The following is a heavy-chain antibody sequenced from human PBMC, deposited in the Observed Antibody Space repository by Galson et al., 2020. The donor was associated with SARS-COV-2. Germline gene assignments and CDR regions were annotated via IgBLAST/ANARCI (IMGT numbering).Heavy chain of an antibody. Sequence: TGGSLRLSCAASGFTVSKNHVTWVRQAPGKGLECVSAIYGVGNRYYADSVKGRFTISRDNSKNTVDLQMNNLRAEDTAVYFCAGYGGNARWGQGTLVTVSS. CDR2: IYGVGNR. CDR1: GFTVSKNH. CDR3: AGYGGNAR. J-gene: IGHJ4*02. D-gene: IGHD2-15*01. V-gene: IGHV3-66*01.